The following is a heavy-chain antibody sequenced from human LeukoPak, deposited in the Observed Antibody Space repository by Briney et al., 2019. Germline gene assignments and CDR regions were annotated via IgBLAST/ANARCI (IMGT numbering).Heavy chain of an antibody. D-gene: IGHD6-19*01. CDR3: ARPYSSGWYYFDY. CDR2: ITNIDSAK. CDR1: GFIFTDYY. V-gene: IGHV3-11*04. Sequence: GGSLRLSCTASGFIFTDYYMTWIRQAPGKGLEWVSYITNIDSAKKYADSVKGRFTISRDNAKNSLYLQMNSLRAEDTAVYYCARPYSSGWYYFDYWGQGTLVTVSS. J-gene: IGHJ4*02.